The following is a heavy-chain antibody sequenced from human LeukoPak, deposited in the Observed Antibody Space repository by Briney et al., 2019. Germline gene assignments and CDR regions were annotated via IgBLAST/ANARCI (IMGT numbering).Heavy chain of an antibody. Sequence: AGGSLRLSCAASGFTFSSYAMHWVRQAPGKGLEWVAVISYDGSNKYYADSVKGRFTISRDNSKNTLYLQMNSLRAEDTAVYYCAREDGDYTNRPTGVLGYWGQGTLVTVSS. J-gene: IGHJ4*02. V-gene: IGHV3-30-3*01. D-gene: IGHD4-17*01. CDR1: GFTFSSYA. CDR3: AREDGDYTNRPTGVLGY. CDR2: ISYDGSNK.